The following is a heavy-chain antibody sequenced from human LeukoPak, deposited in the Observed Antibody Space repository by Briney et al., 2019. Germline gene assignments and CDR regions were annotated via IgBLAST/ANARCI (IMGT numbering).Heavy chain of an antibody. D-gene: IGHD1-1*01. CDR2: ISSGSIYK. Sequence: PGGSLRLSCAASGFTFSSYSMIWVRRAPGKGLEWVSSISSGSIYKYYADSMKGRFTISRDNAKNSLYLQMNSLRAEDMAVYYCARINWNHAFDIWGQGTMVTVSS. V-gene: IGHV3-21*01. CDR3: ARINWNHAFDI. J-gene: IGHJ3*02. CDR1: GFTFSSYS.